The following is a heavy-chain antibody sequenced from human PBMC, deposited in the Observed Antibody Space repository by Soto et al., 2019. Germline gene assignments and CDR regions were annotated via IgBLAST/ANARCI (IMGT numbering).Heavy chain of an antibody. CDR2: ISGRNGDT. J-gene: IGHJ4*02. V-gene: IGHV1-3*01. CDR3: ARPYNYNDVLED. D-gene: IGHD1-20*01. Sequence: QVQLVQSGAEVKKPGASVKVSCKASGYAFSDYSMHWVRQAPGQRLEWMGWISGRNGDTKLSQRLQGRVTLTRDTSASTAYMELRSLRSEDTAIYYCARPYNYNDVLEDWGQGTLVTVSS. CDR1: GYAFSDYS.